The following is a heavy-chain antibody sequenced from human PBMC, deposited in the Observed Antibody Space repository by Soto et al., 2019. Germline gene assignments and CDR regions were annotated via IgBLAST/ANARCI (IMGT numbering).Heavy chain of an antibody. CDR3: AKDRDSGSYSYYYYYMDV. J-gene: IGHJ6*03. Sequence: ESGGGVGQPGRSLRLSCAASGFTFSTYGMHWVRQAPGKGLEWVAVISYDGSSKYYADSVRGRFTISRDNSKNTLYLQMNSLRAEDTAVYYCAKDRDSGSYSYYYYYMDVWGKGTTVTVSS. CDR1: GFTFSTYG. D-gene: IGHD3-10*01. CDR2: ISYDGSSK. V-gene: IGHV3-30*18.